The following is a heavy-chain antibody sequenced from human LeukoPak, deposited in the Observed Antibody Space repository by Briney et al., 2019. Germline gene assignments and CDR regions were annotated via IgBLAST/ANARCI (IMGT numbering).Heavy chain of an antibody. CDR3: ARGESGGPGRLFDY. CDR1: GGSFSGYY. CDR2: INHSGST. D-gene: IGHD3-10*01. Sequence: PSETLSLTCAVYGGSFSGYYWSWIRQPPGKGLEWIGEINHSGSTNYNPSLKSRVTISVDTSKNQFSLKLSSVTAADTAVYYCARGESGGPGRLFDYWGQGTLVTVSS. J-gene: IGHJ4*02. V-gene: IGHV4-34*01.